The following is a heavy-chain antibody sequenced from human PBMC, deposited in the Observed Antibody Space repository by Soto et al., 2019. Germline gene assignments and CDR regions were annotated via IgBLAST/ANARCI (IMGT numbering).Heavy chain of an antibody. CDR1: GCSISSGGYY. CDR2: INYSGRT. CDR3: ARGLTGYDANHYYYYMGV. Sequence: QVQLQESGPGLAKPSQTLSLTCTVSGCSISSGGYYWSWIRPHPEKGLERIGYINYSGRTYYNPSLTSRFTLSVDTSKTQFSLKLSSVTAADTAVYYCARGLTGYDANHYYYYMGVWGKGTTVTVS. J-gene: IGHJ6*03. D-gene: IGHD5-12*01. V-gene: IGHV4-31*03.